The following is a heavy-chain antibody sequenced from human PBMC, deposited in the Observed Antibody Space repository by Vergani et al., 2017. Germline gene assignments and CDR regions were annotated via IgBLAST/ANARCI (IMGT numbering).Heavy chain of an antibody. Sequence: QVQLQESGPGLVKPSQTLSLICTVSGGSVSSGEYYWNWIRQPPGKGLEWIGYIYFNGNTYYNPSLKNRVTISSDTFKNHFSLKLISVTAADTAIYYCAREGLSSGWYYAFDIWGQGTMVTVSS. V-gene: IGHV4-30-4*08. J-gene: IGHJ3*02. D-gene: IGHD6-19*01. CDR3: AREGLSSGWYYAFDI. CDR1: GGSVSSGEYY. CDR2: IYFNGNT.